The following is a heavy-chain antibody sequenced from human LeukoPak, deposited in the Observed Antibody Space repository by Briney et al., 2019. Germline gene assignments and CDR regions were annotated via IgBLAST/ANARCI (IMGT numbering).Heavy chain of an antibody. CDR3: ASGGDYVGIAATFRY. Sequence: GGSLRLSCAASEFNFSATYMTWIRQAPGKGLEWVSCISNRGIIINYADSVKGRFTISRDDAKSSLYLHMNNLRTEDTALYYCASGGDYVGIAATFRYWGQGSLVTVSS. D-gene: IGHD4-23*01. CDR1: EFNFSATY. V-gene: IGHV3-11*01. J-gene: IGHJ4*02. CDR2: ISNRGIII.